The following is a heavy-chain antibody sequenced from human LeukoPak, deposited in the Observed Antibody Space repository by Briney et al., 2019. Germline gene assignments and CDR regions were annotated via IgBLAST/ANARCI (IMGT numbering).Heavy chain of an antibody. J-gene: IGHJ5*02. CDR3: ARGVVVPAAIGIWFDP. CDR1: GYSFTSYW. CDR2: IYPGDSDT. D-gene: IGHD2-2*02. Sequence: GESLKISCKGSGYSFTSYWIGWVRQMPGKGLEWMGIIYPGDSDTRYSPSFQGQVTISADKSISTAYLQWSSLKASDTAMYYCARGVVVPAAIGIWFDPWGQGTLVTVSS. V-gene: IGHV5-51*01.